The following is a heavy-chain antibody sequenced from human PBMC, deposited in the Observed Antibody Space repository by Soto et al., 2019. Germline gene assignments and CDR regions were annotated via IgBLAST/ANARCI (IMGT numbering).Heavy chain of an antibody. CDR3: ARTARVPDF. CDR2: IYHTGVT. V-gene: IGHV4-59*01. CDR1: WAPLTTYY. D-gene: IGHD2-2*01. Sequence: TSGTLFPPCTVSWAPLTTYYWIWFRQPPGQGLESLGYIYHTGVTNSNPSLRGRLSISIDTAKNQFSLKLSSVTSADTAIYYCARTARVPDFWGPGILVTVSS. J-gene: IGHJ4*02.